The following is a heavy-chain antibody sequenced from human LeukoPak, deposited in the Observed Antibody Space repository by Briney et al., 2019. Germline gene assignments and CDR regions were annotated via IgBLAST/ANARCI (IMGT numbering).Heavy chain of an antibody. CDR1: GYTFTSYY. J-gene: IGHJ4*02. Sequence: ASVKVSCKASGYTFTSYYMHWVRQAPGQGLEWMGIINPSGGSTSYAQKFQGRVTMTTDTSTSTAYMELRSLRSDDTAVYYCARDGGLYYYGSGTLDYWGQGTLVTVSS. CDR3: ARDGGLYYYGSGTLDY. D-gene: IGHD3-10*01. CDR2: INPSGGST. V-gene: IGHV1-46*01.